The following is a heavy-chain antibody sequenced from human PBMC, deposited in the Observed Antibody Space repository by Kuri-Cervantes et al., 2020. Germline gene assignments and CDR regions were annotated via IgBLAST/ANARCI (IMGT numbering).Heavy chain of an antibody. J-gene: IGHJ3*02. V-gene: IGHV4-59*13. Sequence: SETLSLTCTVSGGSISSYYWSWIRQPPGKGLEWIGYIYYSGSTKYNPSLKSRVTISVDTSKNQFSLKMSSVTAADTAVYYCARDSDIVVVPAANHDAFDIWGQGTMVTVSS. CDR2: IYYSGST. CDR1: GGSISSYY. CDR3: ARDSDIVVVPAANHDAFDI. D-gene: IGHD2-2*01.